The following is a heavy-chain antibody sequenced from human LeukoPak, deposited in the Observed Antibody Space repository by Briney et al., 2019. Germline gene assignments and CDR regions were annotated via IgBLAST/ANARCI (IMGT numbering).Heavy chain of an antibody. CDR2: INPNSGDT. J-gene: IGHJ1*01. CDR1: GYTFTGYY. Sequence: ASVKVSCKASGYTFTGYYMHWVRQAPGQGPEWMGWINPNSGDTDYVKKFQGRVTMTRDTSINTAYMELRSLTTDDTAVYYCAREPREWGQGTLVTVSS. D-gene: IGHD6-6*01. V-gene: IGHV1-2*02. CDR3: AREPRE.